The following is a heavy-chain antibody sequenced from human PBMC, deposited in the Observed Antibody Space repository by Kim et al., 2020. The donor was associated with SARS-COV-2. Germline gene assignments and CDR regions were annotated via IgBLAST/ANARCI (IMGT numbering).Heavy chain of an antibody. J-gene: IGHJ4*02. Sequence: SYADTVKGRFTISRDNAKNTRYLQMNSLRAVETAVYYWARGGYGDAFDYWGQGTLVTVSS. D-gene: IGHD4-17*01. V-gene: IGHV3-30*01. CDR3: ARGGYGDAFDY.